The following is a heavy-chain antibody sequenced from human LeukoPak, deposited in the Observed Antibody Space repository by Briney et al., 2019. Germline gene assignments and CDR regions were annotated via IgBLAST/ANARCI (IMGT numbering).Heavy chain of an antibody. Sequence: SETLSLTCTVSGGSISSGSYYWSWIRQPAGKGLEWIGRIYTSGSTNYNPSLKSRVTISVDMSKNQFSLKLSSVTAADTAVYYCARSVHYDFWSGYPFDYWGQGTLVTVSS. J-gene: IGHJ4*02. V-gene: IGHV4-61*02. D-gene: IGHD3-3*01. CDR3: ARSVHYDFWSGYPFDY. CDR1: GGSISSGSYY. CDR2: IYTSGST.